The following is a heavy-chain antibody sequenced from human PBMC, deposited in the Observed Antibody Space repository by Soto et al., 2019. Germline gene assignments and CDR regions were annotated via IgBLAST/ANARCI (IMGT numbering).Heavy chain of an antibody. J-gene: IGHJ3*02. CDR2: ISSSSSYI. V-gene: IGHV3-21*01. Sequence: EVQLVESGGGLVKPGGSLRLSCAASGFTFSSYSMNWVRQAPGKGLEWVSSISSSSSYIYYADSVKGRFTISRDNAKNSLYLQMNNRRAEDTAVYYGSRIQLGYDADDIWGQVRMVTVAS. CDR3: SRIQLGYDADDI. D-gene: IGHD6-6*01. CDR1: GFTFSSYS.